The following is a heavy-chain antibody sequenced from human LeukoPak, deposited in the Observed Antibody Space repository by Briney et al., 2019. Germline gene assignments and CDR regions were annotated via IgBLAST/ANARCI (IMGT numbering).Heavy chain of an antibody. J-gene: IGHJ6*02. V-gene: IGHV3-30*19. CDR2: ISYDGSNK. CDR1: GFTFSTYG. CDR3: ARDLYSSGWYRTGDYYYYGMDV. Sequence: GGSLRLSCAASGFTFSTYGMHWVRQAPGKGLEWVAVISYDGSNKYYADSVKGRFTISRDNSKNTLYLQMNSLRAEDTAVYYCARDLYSSGWYRTGDYYYYGMDVWGQGTTVTVSS. D-gene: IGHD6-19*01.